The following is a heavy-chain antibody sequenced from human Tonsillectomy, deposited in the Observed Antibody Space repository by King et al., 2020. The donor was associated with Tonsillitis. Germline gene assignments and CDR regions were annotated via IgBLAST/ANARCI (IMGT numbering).Heavy chain of an antibody. CDR3: ARGGGSGEYYYYYYGMDV. Sequence: VQLVESGAEVKKPGSSVKVSCKASGGTFSSYAISWVRHAPGQGLEWMGGIIPIFGTANYAQKFQGRVTITADESTSTAYMELSSLRSEDTAVYYCARGGGSGEYYYYYYGMDVWGQGTTVTVSS. D-gene: IGHD3-10*01. V-gene: IGHV1-69*01. CDR2: IIPIFGTA. CDR1: GGTFSSYA. J-gene: IGHJ6*02.